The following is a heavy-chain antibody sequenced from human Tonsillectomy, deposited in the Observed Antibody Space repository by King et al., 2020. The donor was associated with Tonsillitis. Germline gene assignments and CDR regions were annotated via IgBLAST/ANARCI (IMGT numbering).Heavy chain of an antibody. V-gene: IGHV5-51*01. Sequence: VQLVESGAEVRKPGESLKISCKSSGYSFSNYWIAWVRQMPGEGLEWMGIIYLGDADTSYSPSFQGQVTISADKSISTASLQWSSLKASDTAMYFCARHGDSSGYYLWGQGTLVTVSS. CDR2: IYLGDADT. J-gene: IGHJ1*01. D-gene: IGHD3-22*01. CDR1: GYSFSNYW. CDR3: ARHGDSSGYYL.